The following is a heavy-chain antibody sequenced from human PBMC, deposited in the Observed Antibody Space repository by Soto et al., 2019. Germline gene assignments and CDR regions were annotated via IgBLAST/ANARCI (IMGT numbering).Heavy chain of an antibody. V-gene: IGHV1-69*13. Sequence: VASVKVSCKASGGTFSSYAISWVRQAPGQGLEWMGGIIPIFGTANYAQKFQGRVTITADESTSTAYMELSSLRSEDTAVYYCATYGRHENCGGDCYSGYYGMDVWGQGTTVTVSS. CDR2: IIPIFGTA. J-gene: IGHJ6*02. CDR1: GGTFSSYA. D-gene: IGHD2-21*02. CDR3: ATYGRHENCGGDCYSGYYGMDV.